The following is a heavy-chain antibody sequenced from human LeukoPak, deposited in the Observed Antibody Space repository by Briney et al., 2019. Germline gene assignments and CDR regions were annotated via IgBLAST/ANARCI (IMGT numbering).Heavy chain of an antibody. CDR1: GFTFSTCS. V-gene: IGHV3-21*01. D-gene: IGHD7-27*01. Sequence: GGSLRLSCAASGFTFSTCSMNWVRQAPGKGLEWVSSISGSGTHKFYGDSVKGRFNISRDNAKNSLFLQMTSLRAEDTAVYYCARDWALTKWGQGTLVTVSS. CDR2: ISGSGTHK. J-gene: IGHJ4*02. CDR3: ARDWALTK.